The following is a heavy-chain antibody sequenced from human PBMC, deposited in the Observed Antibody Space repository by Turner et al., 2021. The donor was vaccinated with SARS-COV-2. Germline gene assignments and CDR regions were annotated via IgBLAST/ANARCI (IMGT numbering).Heavy chain of an antibody. Sequence: EMQLVESGGVLVNPGRSLRLSCAASGFTFSSYTMNWVRQAPGKGLEWISCISRRESDTYYAQKGKGRFTITRDKAKNSLYMQMSSLRAEDTAVYYCARDRIVSNGNDVQKQTYGMDVWGQGTTVTVSS. V-gene: IGHV3-21*01. D-gene: IGHD1-20*01. J-gene: IGHJ6*02. CDR1: GFTFSSYT. CDR3: ARDRIVSNGNDVQKQTYGMDV. CDR2: ISRRESDT.